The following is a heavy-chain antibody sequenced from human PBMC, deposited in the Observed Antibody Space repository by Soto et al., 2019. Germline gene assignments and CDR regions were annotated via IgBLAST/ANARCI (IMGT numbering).Heavy chain of an antibody. Sequence: SETLSLTCTVSGGSISSYYWSWIRQPPGKGLEWIGYIYYSGSTNYNPSLKSRVTISVDTSKNQFSLKLSSVTAADTAVYYCARSGYCSSTSCYQHWYFDIWGRGTLVTVSS. D-gene: IGHD2-2*01. J-gene: IGHJ2*01. CDR1: GGSISSYY. CDR3: ARSGYCSSTSCYQHWYFDI. V-gene: IGHV4-59*01. CDR2: IYYSGST.